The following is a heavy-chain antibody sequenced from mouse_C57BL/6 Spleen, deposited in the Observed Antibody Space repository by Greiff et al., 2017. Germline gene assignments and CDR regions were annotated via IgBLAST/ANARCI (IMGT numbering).Heavy chain of an antibody. CDR1: GFSLSTFGMG. D-gene: IGHD2-5*01. J-gene: IGHJ1*03. CDR3: ARMAAYSKYFDV. Sequence: QVQLKESGPGILQPSQTLSLTCSFSGFSLSTFGMGVGWIRQPSGKGLEWLAHIWWGDDKYYNPALKSRLTIYKVTSNNQVFLKIANVDTADTATDYCARMAAYSKYFDVWGTGTTVTVSS. V-gene: IGHV8-8*01. CDR2: IWWGDDK.